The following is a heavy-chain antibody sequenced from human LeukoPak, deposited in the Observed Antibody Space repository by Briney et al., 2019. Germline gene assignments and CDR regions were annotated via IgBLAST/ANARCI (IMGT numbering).Heavy chain of an antibody. CDR2: INNDGRST. CDR3: GTAFEF. Sequence: GGSLRLSCAASGFTVSGTLMHWVRQAPGKGLVWGSRINNDGRSTSYAEPVKGRFTISRDNNKNTLYMQMNSLRAEETAVYYCGTAFEFWGQGTLVTVSS. V-gene: IGHV3-74*01. D-gene: IGHD5-18*01. CDR1: GFTVSGTL. J-gene: IGHJ4*02.